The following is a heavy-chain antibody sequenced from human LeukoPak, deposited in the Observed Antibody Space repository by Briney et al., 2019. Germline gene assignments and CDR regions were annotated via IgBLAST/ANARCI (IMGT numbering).Heavy chain of an antibody. V-gene: IGHV3-74*01. CDR2: INIDGSST. D-gene: IGHD3-22*01. Sequence: GGSLRLSCAASGFTFTSYWMQWVRQAPGKGLVWVSRINIDGSSTTYADSVKGRFTISRDNAKNTLYLQMNSLRAEDTAVYYCAREGDDASGYYQDYWGQGTLVTVSS. CDR1: GFTFTSYW. CDR3: AREGDDASGYYQDY. J-gene: IGHJ4*02.